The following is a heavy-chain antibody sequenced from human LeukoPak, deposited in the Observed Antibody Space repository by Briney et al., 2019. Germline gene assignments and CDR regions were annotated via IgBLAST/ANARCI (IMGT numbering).Heavy chain of an antibody. V-gene: IGHV4-34*01. D-gene: IGHD3-22*01. CDR3: ARGRGYYDSSGYYYFDH. Sequence: SETLSLTCAVYGGSFSGYYWSWIRQPPGKGLEWIGEINHSGSTNYNPSLKSRVTISVDTSKNQFSLKLSSVTAADTAVYYCARGRGYYDSSGYYYFDHWGQGTLVTVSS. J-gene: IGHJ4*02. CDR1: GGSFSGYY. CDR2: INHSGST.